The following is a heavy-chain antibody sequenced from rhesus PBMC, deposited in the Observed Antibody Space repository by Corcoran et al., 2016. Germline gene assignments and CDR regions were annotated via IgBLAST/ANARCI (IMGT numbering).Heavy chain of an antibody. Sequence: QVQLQQSGPGLVRPSETLSLTCEVSGASVTHSYDWTWVRQSPGKGLEWIGFIYGSTGNTIYNPSLKNRVSISKDTSKNQFSLNLNSVTAADTAVYYCAIDNNELTDNSLDVWGRGVLVTVSS. V-gene: IGHV4-76*01. CDR2: IYGSTGNT. J-gene: IGHJ5-2*02. D-gene: IGHD1-26*01. CDR1: GASVTHSYD. CDR3: AIDNNELTDNSLDV.